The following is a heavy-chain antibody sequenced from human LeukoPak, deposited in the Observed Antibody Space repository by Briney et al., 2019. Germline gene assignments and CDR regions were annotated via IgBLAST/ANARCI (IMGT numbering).Heavy chain of an antibody. D-gene: IGHD1-26*01. CDR3: ARAPWELSPAPFDY. Sequence: GGSLRLSCAASGFTFSSYSMNWVRQAPGKGLEWVSSISSSSSYIYYADSVKGRFTISRDNAKNSLYLQMNSLRAEDTAVYYCARAPWELSPAPFDYWGQGTLVTVSS. CDR1: GFTFSSYS. J-gene: IGHJ4*02. V-gene: IGHV3-21*01. CDR2: ISSSSSYI.